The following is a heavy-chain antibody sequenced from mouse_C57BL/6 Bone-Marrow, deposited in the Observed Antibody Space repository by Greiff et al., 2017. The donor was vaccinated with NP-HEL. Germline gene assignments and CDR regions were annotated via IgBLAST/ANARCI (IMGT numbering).Heavy chain of an antibody. D-gene: IGHD1-1*01. CDR2: IYPGSGST. J-gene: IGHJ2*01. CDR3: ARNYGSSFDY. V-gene: IGHV1-55*01. CDR1: GYTFTSYW. Sequence: VKLQESGAELVKPGASVKMSCKASGYTFTSYWITWVKQRPGQGLEWIGDIYPGSGSTNYNEKFKSKATLTVDTSSSTAYIPLSSLTSEDSAVYYCARNYGSSFDYWGQGTTLTVSS.